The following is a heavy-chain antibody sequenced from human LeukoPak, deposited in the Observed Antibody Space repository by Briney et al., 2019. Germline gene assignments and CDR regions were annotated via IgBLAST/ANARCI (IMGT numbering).Heavy chain of an antibody. V-gene: IGHV3-7*01. CDR3: ARVTVRGARSSDY. J-gene: IGHJ4*02. D-gene: IGHD3-10*01. Sequence: GGSLRLSCAASGFTFSSYWMSWVRQAPGKGLEWVANIKQDGSEKYYVDSVKGRFTISRDNAKSSLYLQMNSLRAEDTAVYYCARVTVRGARSSDYWGQGTLVTVSS. CDR2: IKQDGSEK. CDR1: GFTFSSYW.